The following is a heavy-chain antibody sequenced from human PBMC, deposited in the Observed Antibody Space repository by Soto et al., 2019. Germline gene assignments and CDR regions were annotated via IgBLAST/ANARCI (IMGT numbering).Heavy chain of an antibody. J-gene: IGHJ6*02. D-gene: IGHD5-12*01. CDR1: GYTFKSYD. CDR2: ISGPNGKA. V-gene: IGHV1-18*04. CDR3: ARKGYIGNFAMDV. Sequence: ASVKVSCKASGYTFKSYDVMWVRKAPGQGLEWMGWISGPNGKADYAENFQGRVIMTTDTXXATASMDLRGLRSDDTAVYYCARKGYIGNFAMDVWGQGTTVTVS.